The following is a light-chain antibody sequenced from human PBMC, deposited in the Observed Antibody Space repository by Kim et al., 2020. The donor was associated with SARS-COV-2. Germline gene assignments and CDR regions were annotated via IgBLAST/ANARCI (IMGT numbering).Light chain of an antibody. CDR1: SGSVSSSYY. Sequence: GGTVTLTFGLTSGSVSSSYYPSWYQQTPGQAPRTLIYNTDTRSSGVPDRFSGSILGNKAALTITGAQADDESDYYCVMYVRSGIWVFGGGTQLTVL. J-gene: IGLJ3*02. CDR3: VMYVRSGIWV. V-gene: IGLV8-61*01. CDR2: NTD.